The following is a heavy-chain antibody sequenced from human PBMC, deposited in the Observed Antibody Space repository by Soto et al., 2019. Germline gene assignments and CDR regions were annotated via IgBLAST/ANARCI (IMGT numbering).Heavy chain of an antibody. V-gene: IGHV3-9*01. CDR2: ISWNSGSI. CDR3: AKDMRSSGYYPTIDY. D-gene: IGHD3-22*01. CDR1: GFTFDDYA. J-gene: IGHJ4*02. Sequence: GGSLRLSCAASGFTFDDYAMHWVRQAPGKGLEGVSGISWNSGSIGYADSVKGRFTISRDNAKNSLYLQMNSLRAEDTALYYCAKDMRSSGYYPTIDYWGQGTLVTVSS.